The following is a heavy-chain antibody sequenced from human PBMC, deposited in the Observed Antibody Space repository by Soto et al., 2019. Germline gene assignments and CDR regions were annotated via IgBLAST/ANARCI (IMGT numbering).Heavy chain of an antibody. CDR3: ARDLLGDYYWFDP. Sequence: ASVKVSCKASGYTFTSYYMHWLRQAPGQGLEWMGIINPSGGSTSYAQKFQGRVTMTRDTSTSTVYMELSSLRSEDTAVYYCARDLLGDYYWFDPCGQGTLVTVSS. CDR2: INPSGGST. D-gene: IGHD4-17*01. V-gene: IGHV1-46*03. J-gene: IGHJ5*02. CDR1: GYTFTSYY.